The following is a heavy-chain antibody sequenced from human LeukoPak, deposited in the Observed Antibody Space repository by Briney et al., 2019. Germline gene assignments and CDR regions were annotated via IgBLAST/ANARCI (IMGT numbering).Heavy chain of an antibody. CDR2: ISAYNGNT. J-gene: IGHJ5*02. Sequence: GASVKVSCKASGYTFNTYGINWVRQAPGQGLEWMGWISAYNGNTNYAQNFQSRITLTTDTSTSMAYMELTGLRSDDTPVYYCARDGRQWVPLNWFDPWGQGTLVTVSS. CDR3: ARDGRQWVPLNWFDP. CDR1: GYTFNTYG. V-gene: IGHV1-18*04. D-gene: IGHD6-19*01.